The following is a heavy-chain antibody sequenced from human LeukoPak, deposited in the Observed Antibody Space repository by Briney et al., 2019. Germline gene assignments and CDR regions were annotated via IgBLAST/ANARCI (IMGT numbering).Heavy chain of an antibody. CDR2: INSDGSST. CDR1: GFTFSSYW. Sequence: TGGSLRLSCAASGFTFSSYWMHWVRQAPGKGLVWVSGINSDGSSTTYADSVKGRFTISRDNAKNTVYLQMNSLRAEDAAVCYCATIGDRRSGELYRIDYWGQGTLVTVSS. D-gene: IGHD1-26*01. V-gene: IGHV3-74*01. CDR3: ATIGDRRSGELYRIDY. J-gene: IGHJ4*02.